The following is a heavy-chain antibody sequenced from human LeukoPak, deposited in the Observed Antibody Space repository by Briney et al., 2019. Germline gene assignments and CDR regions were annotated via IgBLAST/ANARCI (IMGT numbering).Heavy chain of an antibody. CDR2: IRDDGTKK. CDR3: AKDLGGLLWFGELPLGSDY. D-gene: IGHD3-10*01. CDR1: GFTFSNYG. J-gene: IGHJ4*02. V-gene: IGHV3-30*02. Sequence: GGSLRLSCAASGFTFSNYGMHWVRQAPGKGLEWAAYIRDDGTKKYYADCVKGRFTISRDNSKNTLYLQMNSLRAEDTAVYYYAKDLGGLLWFGELPLGSDYWGQGTLVTVSS.